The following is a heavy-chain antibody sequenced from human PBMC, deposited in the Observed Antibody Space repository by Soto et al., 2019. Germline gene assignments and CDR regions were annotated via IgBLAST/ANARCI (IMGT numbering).Heavy chain of an antibody. J-gene: IGHJ4*02. Sequence: PGGSLRLSCAASGFTFSSYAMHWVRQAPGKGLEWVAVISYDGSNKYYADSVKGRFTISRDNSKNTLYLQMNSLRAEDTAVYYCARGPTSKTTNYYGSGSYSDWGQGTMVTVYS. CDR3: ARGPTSKTTNYYGSGSYSD. CDR2: ISYDGSNK. D-gene: IGHD3-10*01. CDR1: GFTFSSYA. V-gene: IGHV3-30-3*01.